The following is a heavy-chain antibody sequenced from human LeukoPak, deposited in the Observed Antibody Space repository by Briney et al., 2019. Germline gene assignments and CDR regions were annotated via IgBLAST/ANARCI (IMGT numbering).Heavy chain of an antibody. Sequence: GGSLRLSCAASGFTFSSYSMNWVRQAPGKGLEWVSSISSSSSYIYYADSVKGRFTISRDNAKNSLYLQMNSLRAEDTAVYYCARDGVAAAGTGYYYCYMDVWGKGTTVTVSS. CDR1: GFTFSSYS. D-gene: IGHD6-13*01. CDR2: ISSSSSYI. V-gene: IGHV3-21*01. J-gene: IGHJ6*03. CDR3: ARDGVAAAGTGYYYCYMDV.